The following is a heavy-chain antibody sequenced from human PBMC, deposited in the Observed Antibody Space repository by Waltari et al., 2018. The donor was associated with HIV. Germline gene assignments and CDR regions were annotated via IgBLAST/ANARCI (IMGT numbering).Heavy chain of an antibody. V-gene: IGHV4-31*03. J-gene: IGHJ4*02. D-gene: IGHD2-2*01. CDR3: ASDSPAGFEY. CDR2: IYYSGNA. CDR1: GGSISSGGYY. Sequence: QVQLQESGPGLVKPSQTLSLTCTVSGGSISSGGYYWSWIRKHPGKGLEWIGYIYYSGNAYYNPSLKTRATIAVDTSKNQFSLKLRSVTAADTAVYNCASDSPAGFEYWGQGTLVTVSS.